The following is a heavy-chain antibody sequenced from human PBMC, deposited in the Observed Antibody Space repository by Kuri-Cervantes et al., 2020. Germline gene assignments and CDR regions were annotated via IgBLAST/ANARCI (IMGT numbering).Heavy chain of an antibody. CDR2: INAGNGNT. CDR1: GYTFTSYA. D-gene: IGHD6-6*01. V-gene: IGHV1-3*01. Sequence: ASVKVSCKASGYTFTSYAMHWVRQAPGQRLEWMGWINAGNGNTKYSQKLQGRVTMTTDTSTSTAYMELRSLRSDDTAVYYCARDGKQLAHRLGYYYYMDVWGKGTTVTVSS. CDR3: ARDGKQLAHRLGYYYYMDV. J-gene: IGHJ6*03.